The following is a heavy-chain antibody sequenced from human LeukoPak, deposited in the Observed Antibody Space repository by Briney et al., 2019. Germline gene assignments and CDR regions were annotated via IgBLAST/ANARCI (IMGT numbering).Heavy chain of an antibody. V-gene: IGHV1-8*03. CDR2: MNPNSGNT. D-gene: IGHD3-10*01. Sequence: SVKVSCKASGYTFTSYDINWVRQATGQGLEWMGWMNPNSGNTGYAQKFQGRVTITRNTSISTAYMELSSLRSEDTAVYYCARAPRITMVRGVIYWFDPWGQGTLVTVSS. J-gene: IGHJ5*02. CDR1: GYTFTSYD. CDR3: ARAPRITMVRGVIYWFDP.